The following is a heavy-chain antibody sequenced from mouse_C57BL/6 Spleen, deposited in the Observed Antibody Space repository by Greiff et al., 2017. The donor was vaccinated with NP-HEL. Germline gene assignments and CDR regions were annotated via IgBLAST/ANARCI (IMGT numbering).Heavy chain of an antibody. J-gene: IGHJ4*01. Sequence: VQLQQSGPELVKPGASVKIPCKASGYTFTDYNMDWVKQSHGKSLEWIGDINPNNGGTIYNQKFKGKATLTVDKSSSTAYMELRSLTSEDTAVYYCARDGSSYGYYAMDYWGQGTSVTVSS. D-gene: IGHD1-1*01. CDR2: INPNNGGT. V-gene: IGHV1-18*01. CDR1: GYTFTDYN. CDR3: ARDGSSYGYYAMDY.